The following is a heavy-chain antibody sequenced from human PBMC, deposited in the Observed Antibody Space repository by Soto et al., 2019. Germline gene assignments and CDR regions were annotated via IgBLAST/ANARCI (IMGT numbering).Heavy chain of an antibody. CDR2: ISAYNGNT. D-gene: IGHD4-17*01. Sequence: ASVKVSCKASGYTFTSYGISWVRQAPGQGLEWMGWISAYNGNTNYAQKLQGRVTMTTDTSTSTAYMELRSLRSDDTAVYYCARLERSQYGDYPEDIGGQGTMVTVSS. CDR3: ARLERSQYGDYPEDI. J-gene: IGHJ3*02. V-gene: IGHV1-18*01. CDR1: GYTFTSYG.